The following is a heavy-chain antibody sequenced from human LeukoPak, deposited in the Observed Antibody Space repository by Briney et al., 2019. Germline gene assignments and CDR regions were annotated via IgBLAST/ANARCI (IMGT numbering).Heavy chain of an antibody. CDR2: IYYSGST. Sequence: PSETLSLTCAVSGYSISSGYYWGWIRQPPGKGLEWIGSIYYSGSTYYNPSLKSRVTISVDTSKNQFSLKLSSVTAADTAVYYCARTHSSSFRFWGQGTLVTVSS. CDR3: ARTHSSSFRF. J-gene: IGHJ4*02. CDR1: GYSISSGYY. V-gene: IGHV4-38-2*01. D-gene: IGHD6-6*01.